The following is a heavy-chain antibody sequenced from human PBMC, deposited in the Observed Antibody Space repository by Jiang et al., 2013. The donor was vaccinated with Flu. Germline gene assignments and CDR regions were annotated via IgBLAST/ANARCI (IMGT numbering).Heavy chain of an antibody. CDR2: TYYRSKWYN. J-gene: IGHJ4*02. CDR3: ARDSYSSGWFDY. CDR1: GDSVSSNSAA. V-gene: IGHV6-1*01. Sequence: SLTCAISGDSVSSNSAAWNWIRQSPSRGLEWLGRTYYRSKWYNDYAVSVKSRITINPDTSKNHFSLQLNSVTPEDTAVYYCARDSYSSGWFDYWGQGTPVAVSS. D-gene: IGHD6-19*01.